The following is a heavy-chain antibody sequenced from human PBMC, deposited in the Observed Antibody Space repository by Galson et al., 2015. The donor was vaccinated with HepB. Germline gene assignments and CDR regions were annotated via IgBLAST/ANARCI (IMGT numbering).Heavy chain of an antibody. V-gene: IGHV1-46*04. CDR1: GYTFTSYY. CDR2: INPSGGST. Sequence: SVKVSCKASGYTFTSYYMHWVRQAPGQGLEWMGIINPSGGSTSYAQKLQGRVTMTRDTSTDTAYMELSSLRSEDTAVYYCATARYDRGSYYVKNAFDIWGQGTMVTVSS. J-gene: IGHJ3*02. CDR3: ATARYDRGSYYVKNAFDI. D-gene: IGHD1-26*01.